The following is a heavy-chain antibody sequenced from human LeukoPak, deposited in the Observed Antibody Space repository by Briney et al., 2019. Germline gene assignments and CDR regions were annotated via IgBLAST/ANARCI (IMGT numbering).Heavy chain of an antibody. CDR3: VREDTGGLDY. V-gene: IGHV4-38-2*02. Sequence: SETLSLTCTVSGYSISSGFYWAWIRPPPGKGLEWIGSIYYSGSTYYTPSLKSRVTISLHTSKNQFSLKLISVTAADTAVYYCVREDTGGLDYWGQGILVTVS. CDR1: GYSISSGFY. CDR2: IYYSGST. J-gene: IGHJ4*02. D-gene: IGHD2-8*02.